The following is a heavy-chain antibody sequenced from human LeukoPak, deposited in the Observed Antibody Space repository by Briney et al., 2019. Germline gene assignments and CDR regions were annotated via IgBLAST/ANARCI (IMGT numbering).Heavy chain of an antibody. D-gene: IGHD3-22*01. CDR3: ARTDGTYYYDSSGYNY. CDR1: GFTFSSYW. Sequence: PGGSLRLSCAASGFTFSSYWMSWVRQAPGKGLEWVANIKQDGSEKYYVDSVKGRFTISRDNAKNSLYLQMNSLRAEDTAVYYCARTDGTYYYDSSGYNYWGQGTLVTVSS. V-gene: IGHV3-7*01. J-gene: IGHJ4*02. CDR2: IKQDGSEK.